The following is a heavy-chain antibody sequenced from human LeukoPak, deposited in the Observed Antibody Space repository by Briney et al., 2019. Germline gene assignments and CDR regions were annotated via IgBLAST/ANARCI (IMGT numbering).Heavy chain of an antibody. V-gene: IGHV1-18*01. CDR3: AKAQEGGWNAFDI. J-gene: IGHJ3*02. Sequence: GASVRVSCEASGYTCSSFCISWVRQAPGQGLEWMGWISGYNGNTDYAQKLQGRVTVTTDTSTRTVYLELRSLRSDDTAVYYCAKAQEGGWNAFDIWGQGTMVTVSP. CDR2: ISGYNGNT. D-gene: IGHD3-16*01. CDR1: GYTCSSFC.